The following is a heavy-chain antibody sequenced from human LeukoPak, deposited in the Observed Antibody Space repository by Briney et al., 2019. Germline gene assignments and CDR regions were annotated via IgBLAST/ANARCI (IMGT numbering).Heavy chain of an antibody. V-gene: IGHV3-23*01. Sequence: PGGSLRLSCAASGFTFSSYAMSWVRQAPGKGPEWVSVISGSGGSTYYADSVKGRFTISRDNSKKTLYLQMNSLRTEDTAVYYCAKGSITVAGTSGYFQHWGQGTLVTVSS. CDR2: ISGSGGST. CDR3: AKGSITVAGTSGYFQH. J-gene: IGHJ1*01. CDR1: GFTFSSYA. D-gene: IGHD6-19*01.